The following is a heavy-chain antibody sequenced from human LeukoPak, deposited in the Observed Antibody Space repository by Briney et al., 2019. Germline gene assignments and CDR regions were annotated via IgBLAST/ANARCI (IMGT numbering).Heavy chain of an antibody. Sequence: GGSLRLSCAASGFTFSSYGMHWVRQAPGKGLEWVAVISYDGSNKYYADSVKGRFTISRDNSKNTLYLQMNSLRAEDTAVYYCAKDQGSGGYDAFDIWGQGTMVTVSS. D-gene: IGHD3-10*01. J-gene: IGHJ3*02. V-gene: IGHV3-30*18. CDR2: ISYDGSNK. CDR3: AKDQGSGGYDAFDI. CDR1: GFTFSSYG.